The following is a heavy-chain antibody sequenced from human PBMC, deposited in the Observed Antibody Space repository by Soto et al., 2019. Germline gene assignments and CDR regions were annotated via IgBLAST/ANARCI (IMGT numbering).Heavy chain of an antibody. CDR3: VRELLLAY. D-gene: IGHD2-15*01. Sequence: GESLRLSCAASGFTLSNYWMTWVRQAPGKGLEWVANINKDGSQKNYVDSVKGRFTIARDNGQNSLSLQINSLRVEDTAVYYCVRELLLAYWGQGALVTVSS. CDR1: GFTLSNYW. CDR2: INKDGSQK. J-gene: IGHJ4*02. V-gene: IGHV3-7*03.